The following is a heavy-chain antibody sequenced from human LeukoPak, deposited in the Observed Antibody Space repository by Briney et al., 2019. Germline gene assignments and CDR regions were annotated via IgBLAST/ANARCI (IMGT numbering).Heavy chain of an antibody. Sequence: SETLSLTCIVSGGSISSYYWSWIRQPPGKGLEWIGYIYYSGSTNYNPSLKSRVTMSVDTSKNQFSLNLTSMTAADTAVYYCARGSDILTGYYPLDYWGQGTLVTVSS. V-gene: IGHV4-59*01. CDR1: GGSISSYY. J-gene: IGHJ4*02. D-gene: IGHD3-9*01. CDR3: ARGSDILTGYYPLDY. CDR2: IYYSGST.